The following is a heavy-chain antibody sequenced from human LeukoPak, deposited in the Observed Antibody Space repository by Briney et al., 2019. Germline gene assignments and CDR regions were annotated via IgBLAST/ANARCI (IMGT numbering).Heavy chain of an antibody. CDR1: GGSIRSSSYY. V-gene: IGHV4-39*07. CDR3: ARGHGRCSSTSCYTLYYYMDV. J-gene: IGHJ6*03. Sequence: SETLSLTCTVSGGSIRSSSYYWGWIRQPPGKGLEWIGSISYSGNTYYNPSLKSRVTISVDTSKNQLSLKLSSVTAADTAVYYCARGHGRCSSTSCYTLYYYMDVWGKGTTVTVSS. D-gene: IGHD2-2*02. CDR2: ISYSGNT.